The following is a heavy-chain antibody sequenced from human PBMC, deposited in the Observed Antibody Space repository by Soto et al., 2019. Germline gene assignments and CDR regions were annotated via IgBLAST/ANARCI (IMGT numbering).Heavy chain of an antibody. D-gene: IGHD5-12*01. CDR2: INYSGNS. CDR1: GGSIGSNY. Sequence: QMQLQESGPRLVKPSETLSLTCSVSGGSIGSNYWSWIRQPPGKGLEWIGYINYSGNSKYNPSLKSRVLISVDTSKNQFSLKVNSVTAADTAVYYCTRALRAEDYYGSDVWGQGATVTVSS. V-gene: IGHV4-59*01. J-gene: IGHJ6*02. CDR3: TRALRAEDYYGSDV.